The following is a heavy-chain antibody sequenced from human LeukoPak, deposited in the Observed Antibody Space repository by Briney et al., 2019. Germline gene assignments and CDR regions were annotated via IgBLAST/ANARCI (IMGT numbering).Heavy chain of an antibody. CDR2: IKSKTDGGTT. V-gene: IGHV3-15*01. J-gene: IGHJ4*02. CDR3: TTVSGYYDILTGSSPTDY. Sequence: GGSLRLSCAASGSTFSNAWMSWVRQAPGKGLEWVGRIKSKTDGGTTDYAAPVKGRFTISRDDSKNTLYLQMNSLKTEDTAVYYCTTVSGYYDILTGSSPTDYWGQGTLVTVSS. D-gene: IGHD3-9*01. CDR1: GSTFSNAW.